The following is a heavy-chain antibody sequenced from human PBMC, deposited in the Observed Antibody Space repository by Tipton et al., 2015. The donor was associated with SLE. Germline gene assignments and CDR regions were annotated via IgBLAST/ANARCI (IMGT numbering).Heavy chain of an antibody. CDR2: INYSGST. V-gene: IGHV4-34*01. Sequence: TLSLTCAVYGGSFSGYSWTWIRQPPGKGLEWIGEINYSGSTNYNPSLKSRVTISVDTSKNQFSLKLSSVTAADTAVYYCARGTVDHYGSGLYYYGLDVWGQGTAVTVSS. D-gene: IGHD3-10*01. CDR1: GGSFSGYS. CDR3: ARGTVDHYGSGLYYYGLDV. J-gene: IGHJ6*02.